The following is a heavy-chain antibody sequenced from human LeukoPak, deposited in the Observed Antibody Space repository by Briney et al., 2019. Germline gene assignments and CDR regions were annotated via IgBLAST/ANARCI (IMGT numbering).Heavy chain of an antibody. Sequence: SETLSPTCTVSGGSISSYYWSWIRQPPGKGLEWIGYIYYSGSTNYNPSLKSRVAISVDTSKNQFSLKLSSVTAADTAVYYCARRGVNYYDSSGNAFDIWGQGTMVTVSS. CDR1: GGSISSYY. CDR3: ARRGVNYYDSSGNAFDI. CDR2: IYYSGST. V-gene: IGHV4-59*08. D-gene: IGHD3-22*01. J-gene: IGHJ3*02.